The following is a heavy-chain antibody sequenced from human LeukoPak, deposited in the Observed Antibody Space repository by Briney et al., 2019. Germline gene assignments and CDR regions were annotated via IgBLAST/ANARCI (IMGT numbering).Heavy chain of an antibody. J-gene: IGHJ4*02. Sequence: SETLSLTCAVYGGSFSGYYWSWIRQPPGKGLEWIGEINHSGSTNYNPSLKSRVTISVDTSKNQSSLKLSSVTAADTAVYYCATSRYYDFWSGYYKPPNYWGQGTLVTVSS. CDR1: GGSFSGYY. CDR3: ATSRYYDFWSGYYKPPNY. D-gene: IGHD3-3*01. V-gene: IGHV4-34*01. CDR2: INHSGST.